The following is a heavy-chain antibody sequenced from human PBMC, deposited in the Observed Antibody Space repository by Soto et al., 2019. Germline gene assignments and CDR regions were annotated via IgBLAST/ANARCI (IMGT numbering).Heavy chain of an antibody. V-gene: IGHV1-18*01. CDR3: VMVDNYVTPTPQDV. J-gene: IGHJ6*02. CDR1: GYIFVNYG. D-gene: IGHD3-16*01. CDR2: ISPYTGNT. Sequence: QVQLVQSGDEVKKPGASVKVSCKASGYIFVNYGIAWVRQAPGQGLEWMGWISPYTGNTHSATKVQGRLTMTTDTSTSAAYMDLGSLTSDDTAVYYCVMVDNYVTPTPQDVWGQGTTVTVSS.